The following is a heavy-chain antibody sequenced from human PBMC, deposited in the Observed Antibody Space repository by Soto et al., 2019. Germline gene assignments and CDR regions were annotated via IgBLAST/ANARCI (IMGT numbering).Heavy chain of an antibody. CDR1: GFSIGSAYY. D-gene: IGHD3-10*01. CDR3: ARDLGSGGDPDY. CDR2: VSHSGVT. V-gene: IGHV4-38-2*02. Sequence: SETLSLTCAVSGFSIGSAYYWGYIRQPPGKGLEWIASVSHSGVTHYNPALGSRLTISLDTSKNQFSLRLTSVTAADTAVYCCARDLGSGGDPDYWGQGTLVTVSS. J-gene: IGHJ4*02.